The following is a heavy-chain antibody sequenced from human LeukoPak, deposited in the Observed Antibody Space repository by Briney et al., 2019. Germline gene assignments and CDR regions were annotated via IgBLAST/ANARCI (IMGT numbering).Heavy chain of an antibody. CDR1: GFTVSSNY. J-gene: IGHJ4*02. CDR2: IKQDGSEK. V-gene: IGHV3-7*01. Sequence: GGSLRLSCAASGFTVSSNYMSWVRQAPGKGLEWVANIKQDGSEKYYVDSVKGRFTISRDNAKNSLYLQMNSLRAEDTAVYYCARGRAYWGQGTLVTVSS. CDR3: ARGRAY.